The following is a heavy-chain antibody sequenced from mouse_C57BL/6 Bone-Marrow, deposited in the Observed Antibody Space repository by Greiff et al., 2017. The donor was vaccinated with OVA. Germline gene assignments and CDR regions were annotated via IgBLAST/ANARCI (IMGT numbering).Heavy chain of an antibody. CDR3: ARERLAY. CDR2: INPSSGYT. Sequence: VQLQQSGAELARPGASVTMSCKASGYTFTSYTMHWVNQRPGQGLEWIGYINPSSGYTKYNQKFKDKATLTADKSSSTAYMQLSSLTSEDSAVYYCARERLAYWGQGTLVTVSA. J-gene: IGHJ3*01. CDR1: GYTFTSYT. V-gene: IGHV1-4*01.